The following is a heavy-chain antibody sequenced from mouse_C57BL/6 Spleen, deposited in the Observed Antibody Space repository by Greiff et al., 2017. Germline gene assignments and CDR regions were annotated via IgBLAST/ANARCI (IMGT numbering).Heavy chain of an antibody. CDR3: ARLGRTWFAY. Sequence: VKLQQPGAELVMPGASVKLSCKASGYTFTSYWMHWVKQRPGPGLEWIGEIDPSDSYTNYNQKFKGKSTLTVDKSSSTAYMQLSSLTSEDSAVYYCARLGRTWFAYWGQGTLVTVSA. D-gene: IGHD4-1*01. J-gene: IGHJ3*01. CDR1: GYTFTSYW. V-gene: IGHV1-69*01. CDR2: IDPSDSYT.